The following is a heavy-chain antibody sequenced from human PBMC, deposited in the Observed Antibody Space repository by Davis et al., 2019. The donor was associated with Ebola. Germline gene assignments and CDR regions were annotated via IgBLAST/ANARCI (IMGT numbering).Heavy chain of an antibody. V-gene: IGHV1-46*01. CDR1: GYRFTSYY. CDR3: AREGGRYYDSSGYVFDI. D-gene: IGHD3-22*01. CDR2: INPITGGT. J-gene: IGHJ3*02. Sequence: ASVTVSCKASGYRFTSYYMHWVRQAPGQGLKWMGIINPITGGTSYAQNFQVRVNMTRDTSTSTVYMELSSLRSEDTAVYYCAREGGRYYDSSGYVFDIWGQGTMVKVSS.